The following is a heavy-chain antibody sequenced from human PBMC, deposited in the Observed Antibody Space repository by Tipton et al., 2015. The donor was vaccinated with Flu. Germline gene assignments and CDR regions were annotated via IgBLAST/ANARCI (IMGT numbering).Heavy chain of an antibody. CDR3: ARLIPSFIAAASYFDY. CDR1: GYSFTSYW. V-gene: IGHV5-51*03. CDR2: IYPGDSDT. Sequence: QLVQSGAEVKKPGESLKISCKGSGYSFTSYWIGWVRQMPGKGLEWMGIIYPGDSDTRYSPSFQGQVTISADKSISTAYLQWSSLKASDTAMYYRARLIPSFIAAASYFDYWGQGTLVTVSS. D-gene: IGHD6-13*01. J-gene: IGHJ4*02.